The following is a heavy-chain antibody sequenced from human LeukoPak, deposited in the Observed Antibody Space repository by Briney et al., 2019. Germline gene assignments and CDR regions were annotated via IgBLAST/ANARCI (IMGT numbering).Heavy chain of an antibody. CDR2: ISSSSSYI. Sequence: GGSLRLSCAASGFTFSSYSMNWARQAPGKGLEWVSSISSSSSYIYYADSVKGRFTISRDNAKNSLYLQMNSLRAEDTAVYYCAELGITMIGGVWGKGTTVTVSS. J-gene: IGHJ6*04. D-gene: IGHD3-10*02. V-gene: IGHV3-21*01. CDR3: AELGITMIGGV. CDR1: GFTFSSYS.